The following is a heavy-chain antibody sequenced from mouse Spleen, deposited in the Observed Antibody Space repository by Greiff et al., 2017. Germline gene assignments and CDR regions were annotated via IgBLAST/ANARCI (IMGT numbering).Heavy chain of an antibody. CDR1: GYTFTSYW. D-gene: IGHD2-5*01. CDR3: ARKNYSNLYFDV. J-gene: IGHJ1*03. Sequence: VQLQQPGAELVKPGASVKLSCKASGYTFTSYWMQWVKQRPGQGLEWIGEIDPSDSYTNYNQKFKGKATLTVDTSSSTAYMQLSSLTSEDSAVYYCARKNYSNLYFDVWGTGTTVTVSS. CDR2: IDPSDSYT. V-gene: IGHV1-50*01.